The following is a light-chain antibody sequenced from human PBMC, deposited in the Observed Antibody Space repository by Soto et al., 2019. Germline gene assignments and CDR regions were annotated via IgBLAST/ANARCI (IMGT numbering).Light chain of an antibody. CDR2: DAS. Sequence: EIVMKQSPATLSVSPWERATLSCRASQSVSSNVAWYQQKPGQAPRLLIYDASNRATGIPARFSGSGSGTDFTLTISRLEPEDFAVYYCQQYGSSGTFGQGTKVDIK. V-gene: IGKV3-20*01. CDR3: QQYGSSGT. CDR1: QSVSSN. J-gene: IGKJ1*01.